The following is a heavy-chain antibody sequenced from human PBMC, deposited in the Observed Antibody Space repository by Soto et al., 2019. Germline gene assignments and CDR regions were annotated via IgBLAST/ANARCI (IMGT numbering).Heavy chain of an antibody. D-gene: IGHD6-19*01. CDR3: ARGPPSRSGWYFFDY. V-gene: IGHV3-20*04. CDR1: GFTFDDYA. J-gene: IGHJ4*02. CDR2: INWNGGS. Sequence: LRLSCAASGFTFDDYAMTWVRQAPGKGLEWVSRINWNGGSAYADSVKGRFTISRDDAKNSLYLQMNSLRAEDTALYYCARGPPSRSGWYFFDYWGLGTLVTVSS.